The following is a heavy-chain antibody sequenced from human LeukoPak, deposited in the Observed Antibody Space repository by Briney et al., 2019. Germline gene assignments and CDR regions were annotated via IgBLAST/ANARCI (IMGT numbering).Heavy chain of an antibody. J-gene: IGHJ3*02. Sequence: PGRSLRLSCAASGFTFDDYAMHWVRQAPGKGLEWVSGISWNSGSIGYADSVKGRFTISRDNAKNSLYLQMNSLRAEDMALYYCAKDYSMSGPDAFDIWGQGTMVTVSS. CDR1: GFTFDDYA. CDR3: AKDYSMSGPDAFDI. CDR2: ISWNSGSI. D-gene: IGHD3-3*01. V-gene: IGHV3-9*03.